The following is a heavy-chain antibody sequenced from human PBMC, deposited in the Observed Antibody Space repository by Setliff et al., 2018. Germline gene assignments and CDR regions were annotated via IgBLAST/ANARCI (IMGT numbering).Heavy chain of an antibody. D-gene: IGHD3-16*01. CDR2: IYYSGGT. CDR1: GDSIGRGGYY. V-gene: IGHV4-31*03. J-gene: IGHJ5*02. Sequence: SETLSLTCSVSGDSIGRGGYYWSWIRQQPGKGLEWIASIYYSGGTYYNPSLKSRLRVSMDSSKNQFYLDLGSVTAADTAVYYCARDRRGGYGAINWFDPWGQGTLVTVSS. CDR3: ARDRRGGYGAINWFDP.